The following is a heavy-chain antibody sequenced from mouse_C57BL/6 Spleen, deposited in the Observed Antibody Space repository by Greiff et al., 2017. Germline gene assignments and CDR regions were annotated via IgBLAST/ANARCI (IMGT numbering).Heavy chain of an antibody. CDR3: LTGPNFDD. V-gene: IGHV2-6*03. J-gene: IGHJ2*01. D-gene: IGHD4-1*01. Sequence: VKLVESGPGLVAPSQSLSITCTVSGFSLTSYGVHWVRQPPGKGLEWLVVIWSDGSTTYYSALKSRLSISKDNSNSQVFLKMNSLQTDDAALYYCLTGPNFDDWGQGTTLTVSS. CDR2: IWSDGST. CDR1: GFSLTSYG.